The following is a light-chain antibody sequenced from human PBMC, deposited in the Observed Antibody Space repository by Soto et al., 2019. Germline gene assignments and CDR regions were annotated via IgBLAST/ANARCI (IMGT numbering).Light chain of an antibody. Sequence: QSALTQPASVSGSPGQSITISCTGTSSDVGGYNYVSWYQQHPGKAPKLMIYEVSNRPSGVSNRFSGSKSGNTASLTISGLQAEDEADYNCSSYTSSSTAVFGGGPKLTVL. V-gene: IGLV2-14*01. J-gene: IGLJ2*01. CDR1: SSDVGGYNY. CDR3: SSYTSSSTAV. CDR2: EVS.